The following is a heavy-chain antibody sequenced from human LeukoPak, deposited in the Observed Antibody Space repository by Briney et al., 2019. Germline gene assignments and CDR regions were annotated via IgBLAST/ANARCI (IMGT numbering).Heavy chain of an antibody. J-gene: IGHJ6*03. CDR2: INPNSGGT. CDR1: GYTFTGYY. Sequence: EASVKVSCKASGYTFTGYYMHWVRQAPGQGLEWMGWINPNSGGTNYAQKFQGRVTMTRDTSISTAYMELSRLRSDDTAVYYCARDAYYPSEYYYYYYMDVWGKGTTVTISS. V-gene: IGHV1-2*02. D-gene: IGHD3-10*01. CDR3: ARDAYYPSEYYYYYYMDV.